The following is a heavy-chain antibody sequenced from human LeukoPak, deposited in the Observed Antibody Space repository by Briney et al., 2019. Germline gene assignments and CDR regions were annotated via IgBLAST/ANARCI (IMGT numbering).Heavy chain of an antibody. J-gene: IGHJ5*02. Sequence: GASVKVSYKASGGTFSSYAISWVRQAPGQGLEGMGRIIPIFGIANYAQKFQGRVTITADKSTSTAYMELSSLRSEDTAVYYCARDIVVVPAAPSWFDPWGQGTLVTVSS. V-gene: IGHV1-69*04. D-gene: IGHD2-2*01. CDR1: GGTFSSYA. CDR3: ARDIVVVPAAPSWFDP. CDR2: IIPIFGIA.